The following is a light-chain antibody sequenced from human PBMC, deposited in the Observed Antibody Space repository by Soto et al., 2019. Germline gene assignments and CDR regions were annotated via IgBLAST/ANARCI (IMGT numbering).Light chain of an antibody. CDR1: SGDVGGYNY. J-gene: IGLJ2*01. Sequence: QSALTQPASVSGSIEQSITISCTGTSGDVGGYNYVSWYQQHPGKAPKLMIYEVSNRPSGVSKRFSGSKSGNTASLTISGLQAEDEADYYCSSYTSSSTLVLGGGTKVAVL. CDR2: EVS. CDR3: SSYTSSSTLV. V-gene: IGLV2-14*01.